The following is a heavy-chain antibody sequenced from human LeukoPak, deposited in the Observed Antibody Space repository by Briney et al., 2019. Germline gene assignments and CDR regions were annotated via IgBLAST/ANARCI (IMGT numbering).Heavy chain of an antibody. CDR2: IIPIFGTA. Sequence: SVKVSCKAAGGTFSSYAISWVRQAHGQGLEWMGGIIPIFGTANYAQKFQGRGTITTDESTSTAYMELSSLRSEDTAVYYCAGGARYCTNGVCQDALDVWGKGTTVTVSS. CDR3: AGGARYCTNGVCQDALDV. CDR1: GGTFSSYA. D-gene: IGHD2-8*01. J-gene: IGHJ6*04. V-gene: IGHV1-69*05.